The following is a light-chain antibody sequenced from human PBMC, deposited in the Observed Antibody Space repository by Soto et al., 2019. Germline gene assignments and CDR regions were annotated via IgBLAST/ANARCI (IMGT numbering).Light chain of an antibody. CDR2: LGS. Sequence: DIVMNQSPLSLPVTPGEPASISCRSSQSLLHSNGYNYLDWYLQKPGQSPQLLIYLGSNRSSGVPDRFSGSGSGTDFTLKISRVEAEDVGVYYCMQALQTPPFTFGPGTRWIS. J-gene: IGKJ3*01. CDR3: MQALQTPPFT. V-gene: IGKV2-28*01. CDR1: QSLLHSNGYNY.